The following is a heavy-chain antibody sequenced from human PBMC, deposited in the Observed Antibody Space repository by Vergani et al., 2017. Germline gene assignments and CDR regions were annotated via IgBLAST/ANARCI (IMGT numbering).Heavy chain of an antibody. CDR1: GGSLSSGGYY. Sequence: QVQLPESGPGLVKPSQTLSLPCTVSGGSLSSGGYYWSWIRQHPGKGLEWIGYIYYSGSTYYNPSLKSRVTISVDTSKNQFSLKLSSVTAADTAVYYCARGTNRHCSGGSCYSGAFDIWGQGTMVTVSS. CDR3: ARGTNRHCSGGSCYSGAFDI. V-gene: IGHV4-31*03. J-gene: IGHJ3*02. D-gene: IGHD2-15*01. CDR2: IYYSGST.